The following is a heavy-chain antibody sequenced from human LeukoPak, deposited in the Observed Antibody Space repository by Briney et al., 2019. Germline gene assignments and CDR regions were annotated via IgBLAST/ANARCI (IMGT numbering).Heavy chain of an antibody. CDR3: ARGHYDSSGYTFDY. CDR1: GFTVSSNY. D-gene: IGHD3-22*01. CDR2: IYAGGST. Sequence: PGGSLRLSCAASGFTVSSNYMSWVRQAPGKWLEWVSMIYAGGSTYYPDSVKGRFTISRENAKNSLYLQMNSLRAGDTAVYYCARGHYDSSGYTFDYWGQGTLVTVSS. V-gene: IGHV3-66*01. J-gene: IGHJ4*02.